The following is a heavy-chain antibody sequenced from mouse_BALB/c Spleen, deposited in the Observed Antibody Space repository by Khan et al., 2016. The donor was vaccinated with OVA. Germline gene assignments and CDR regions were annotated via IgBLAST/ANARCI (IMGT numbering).Heavy chain of an antibody. V-gene: IGHV1-61*01. CDR3: ARGTTTSYWYFDV. CDR1: GYSFTSYW. D-gene: IGHD1-1*01. Sequence: QVQLQQPGAELVRPGTSVKLSCKASGYSFTSYWMNWVKQRPGQGLEWIGIIHPCDSETKLNQKFKDKATLTVDKSSSTAYMQLRSPTSEDSAVYYCARGTTTSYWYFDVWGAGITVTVSS. J-gene: IGHJ1*01. CDR2: IHPCDSET.